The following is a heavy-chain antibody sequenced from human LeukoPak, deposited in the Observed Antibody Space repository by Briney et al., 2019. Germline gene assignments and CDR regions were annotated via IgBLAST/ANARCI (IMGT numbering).Heavy chain of an antibody. Sequence: SGTLSLTCTVSGGSISSYYWSWIRQPAGKGLEWIGRIYTSGSTNYNPSLKSRVTMSVDTSKNQFSLKLSSVTAADTAVYYCARITYGSGSYWWFDPWGQGTLVTVSS. CDR2: IYTSGST. D-gene: IGHD3-10*01. V-gene: IGHV4-4*07. CDR1: GGSISSYY. J-gene: IGHJ5*02. CDR3: ARITYGSGSYWWFDP.